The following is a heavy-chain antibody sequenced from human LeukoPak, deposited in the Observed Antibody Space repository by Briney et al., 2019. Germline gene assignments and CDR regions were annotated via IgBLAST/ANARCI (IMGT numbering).Heavy chain of an antibody. J-gene: IGHJ6*03. CDR2: TNPNSGGT. Sequence: ASVKVSCKASGYTFSSYYIHWVRQAPGQGLEWMGWTNPNSGGTNYAQKFQGRVTMTRDTSISTAYMELSRLRSDDTAVYYCARVGVAGDNVIYMDVWGKGTTVTISS. V-gene: IGHV1-2*02. CDR1: GYTFSSYY. D-gene: IGHD6-19*01. CDR3: ARVGVAGDNVIYMDV.